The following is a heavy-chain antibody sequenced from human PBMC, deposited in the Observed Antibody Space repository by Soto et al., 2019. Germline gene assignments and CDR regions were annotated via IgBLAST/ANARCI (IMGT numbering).Heavy chain of an antibody. Sequence: GESLKISCTGSGYIFTSYWIGWGRQGPGKGLEWMGRIDPSDSYTNYSPSFQGHVTISADTSESQFSLKLSSVTAADTAVYYCARGGLLAAADLWYYYGMDVWGQGTTVTVSS. J-gene: IGHJ6*01. CDR1: GYIFTSYW. D-gene: IGHD6-13*01. CDR2: IDPSDSYT. V-gene: IGHV5-10-1*01. CDR3: ARGGLLAAADLWYYYGMDV.